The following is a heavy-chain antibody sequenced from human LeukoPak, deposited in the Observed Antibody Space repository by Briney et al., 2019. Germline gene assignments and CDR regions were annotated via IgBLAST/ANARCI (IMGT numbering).Heavy chain of an antibody. CDR1: GFTFSDHY. V-gene: IGHV3-11*05. CDR3: SKAVVTAAI. J-gene: IGHJ4*02. CDR2: ISSGSTYT. D-gene: IGHD4-23*01. Sequence: PGGSLRLSCEVSGFTFSDHYMSWIRQAPGKRLEWVSYISSGSTYTNYADSVEGRFTISRDNAKNSLYLQMNSLRAEDTAVYYWSKAVVTAAICGQGTLVNVSS.